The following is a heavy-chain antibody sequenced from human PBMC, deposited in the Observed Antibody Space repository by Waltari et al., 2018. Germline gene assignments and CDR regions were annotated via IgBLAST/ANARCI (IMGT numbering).Heavy chain of an antibody. CDR3: ARDKMLLRTMDV. V-gene: IGHV4-4*07. D-gene: IGHD2-8*01. CDR1: RASVSCDY. J-gene: IGHJ6*02. Sequence: QVRLQESGPGLVKPSETLSPICTVSRASVSCDYWGWIRQHAWKGLEWVGRIYSSGNTNYSPSLRGRLTISVDTSKNQVSLRLTSVTAADSAVYYCARDKMLLRTMDVWGQGTTVVVSS. CDR2: IYSSGNT.